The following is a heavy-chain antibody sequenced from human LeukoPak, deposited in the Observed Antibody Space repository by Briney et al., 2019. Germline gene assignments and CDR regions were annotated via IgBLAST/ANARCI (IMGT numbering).Heavy chain of an antibody. Sequence: AGGSLRLSCAASGFTFSGYLMSWVRQAPGKGLEWVANIKEEGSDKYYVDSVKGRFIISRDNAKNSLYLQMNSLRAEDTAVYYCARDGSAAPHSYWGQGTLVTVFS. CDR3: ARDGSAAPHSY. CDR2: IKEEGSDK. V-gene: IGHV3-7*01. J-gene: IGHJ4*02. CDR1: GFTFSGYL. D-gene: IGHD2-15*01.